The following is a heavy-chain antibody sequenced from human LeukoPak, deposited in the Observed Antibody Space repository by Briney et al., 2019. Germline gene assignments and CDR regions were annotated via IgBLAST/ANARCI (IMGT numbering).Heavy chain of an antibody. CDR3: ARSLPAATDLFGY. CDR1: GGSISSYY. CDR2: IYYSGST. Sequence: PSETLSLTCTVSGGSISSYYWSWIRQPPGKGLEWIGYIYYSGSTNYNPSLKSRVTISVDTSKNQFSLKLSSVTAADTAVYYCARSLPAATDLFGYWGQGTLVTVSS. D-gene: IGHD2-2*01. V-gene: IGHV4-59*08. J-gene: IGHJ4*02.